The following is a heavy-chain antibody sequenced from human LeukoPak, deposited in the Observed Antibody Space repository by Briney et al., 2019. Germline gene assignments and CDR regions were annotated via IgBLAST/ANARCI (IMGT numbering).Heavy chain of an antibody. J-gene: IGHJ4*02. V-gene: IGHV3-7*01. CDR3: AREGGQQLGSFDY. D-gene: IGHD6-13*01. CDR2: INQGGSVK. CDR1: GFTFSTYW. Sequence: GGSLRLSCAASGFTFSTYWMSWVRQPPGKGLEWVANINQGGSVKQHVDSVEGRFAISRDNSKNTLYLQMNSLQVEDTAVYYCAREGGQQLGSFDYWGQGTLVTVTS.